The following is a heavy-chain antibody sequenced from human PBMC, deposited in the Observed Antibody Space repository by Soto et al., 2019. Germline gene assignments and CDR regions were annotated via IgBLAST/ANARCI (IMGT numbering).Heavy chain of an antibody. V-gene: IGHV3-21*01. CDR2: ISSSSSYI. Sequence: GGTLRLSCAASGFTFSSYSMNWFRQAPGKGLEWVSSISSSSSYIYYADSVKGRFTISRDNAKNSLYLQMNNLSAEDTAVYYFTPDRSMATRGSRRINYYYCMDIQGRESTV. D-gene: IGHD2-15*01. CDR3: TPDRSMATRGSRRINYYYCMDI. J-gene: IGHJ6*01. CDR1: GFTFSSYS.